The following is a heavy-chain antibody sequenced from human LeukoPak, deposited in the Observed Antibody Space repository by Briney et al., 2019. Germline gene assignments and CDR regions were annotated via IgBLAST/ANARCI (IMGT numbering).Heavy chain of an antibody. V-gene: IGHV3-11*04. D-gene: IGHD3-3*01. CDR1: GFTFSDYY. Sequence: GGSLRLSCAASGFTFSDYYMSWIRQAPGKGLEWVSYISSSGSTIYYADSVKGRFTISRDNAKNSLYLQMNSLRAEDTAVYYCARGTPCWDFCYYYYYYMDVWGKGTTVTVSS. CDR3: ARGTPCWDFCYYYYYYMDV. J-gene: IGHJ6*03. CDR2: ISSSGSTI.